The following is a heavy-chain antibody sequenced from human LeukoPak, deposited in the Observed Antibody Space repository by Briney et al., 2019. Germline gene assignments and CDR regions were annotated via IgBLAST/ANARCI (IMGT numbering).Heavy chain of an antibody. CDR2: ISGSSSYI. CDR1: GVTFSSYS. J-gene: IGHJ4*02. D-gene: IGHD3-10*01. V-gene: IGHV3-21*01. Sequence: PGGTLCLSCAVSGVTFSSYSMNWVRHAPGEGEGWVSSISGSSSYIYYADSVKGRFTISRDNSKNRLYLQMNSLRAEDTAVYYCARGRSRHAWNYLVYWGQGTLVTVSS. CDR3: ARGRSRHAWNYLVY.